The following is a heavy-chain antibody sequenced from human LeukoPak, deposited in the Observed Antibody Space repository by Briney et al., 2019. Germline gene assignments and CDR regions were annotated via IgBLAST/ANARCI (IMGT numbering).Heavy chain of an antibody. CDR3: AYGFWSGRHFDY. J-gene: IGHJ4*02. D-gene: IGHD3-3*01. CDR1: GGSISSSSYN. Sequence: PSETLSLTCTVSGGSISSSSYNWGRIRQPPGKGLEWIGSIYYSGSTYYNPSLKSRVTISVDTSKNQFSLKLSSVTAADTAVYYCAYGFWSGRHFDYWGQGTLVTVSS. V-gene: IGHV4-39*01. CDR2: IYYSGST.